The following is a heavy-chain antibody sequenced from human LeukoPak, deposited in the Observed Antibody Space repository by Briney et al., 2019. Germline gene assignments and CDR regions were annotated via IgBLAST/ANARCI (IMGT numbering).Heavy chain of an antibody. CDR3: ARESVDTAMAGYYYYYGMDV. Sequence: GGSLRLSCAASGFNFSDYYMSWIRQAPGKGLEGVSYISSSGSTIYYADSVQGRFTISRDNAKNSLYLQMNSLRAEDTAVYYCARESVDTAMAGYYYYYGMDVWGQGTTVTVSS. J-gene: IGHJ6*02. V-gene: IGHV3-11*01. CDR1: GFNFSDYY. D-gene: IGHD5-18*01. CDR2: ISSSGSTI.